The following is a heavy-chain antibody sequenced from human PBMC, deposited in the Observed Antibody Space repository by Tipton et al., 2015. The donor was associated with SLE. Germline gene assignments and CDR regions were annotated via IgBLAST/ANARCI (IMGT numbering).Heavy chain of an antibody. V-gene: IGHV5-51*03. J-gene: IGHJ3*02. Sequence: QSGPEVKKPGESLKISCKVSGYTFTRYWIAWVRQMPGKGLEWMGIIYPGDSDTRYSPSFQGQVTISADKSITTAYLQWSSLKASDPAMYYCASRGDREYGGGKDAFDIWGLGTMATVSS. CDR1: GYTFTRYW. CDR2: IYPGDSDT. D-gene: IGHD4-23*01. CDR3: ASRGDREYGGGKDAFDI.